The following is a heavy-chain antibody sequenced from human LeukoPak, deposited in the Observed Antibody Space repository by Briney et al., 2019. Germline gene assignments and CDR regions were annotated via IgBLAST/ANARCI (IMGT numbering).Heavy chain of an antibody. V-gene: IGHV3-13*01. CDR3: ARGVGTYYDFWSGYYLPYYYYGMDV. CDR2: IGTAGDT. CDR1: GFTFSSYD. D-gene: IGHD3-3*01. J-gene: IGHJ6*02. Sequence: PGGSLRLSCAASGFTFSSYDMHWVRHATGKGLEWVSAIGTAGDTYYPGSVKGRFTISRENAKNSLYLQMNSLRAGDTAVYYCARGVGTYYDFWSGYYLPYYYYGMDVWGQGTTVTVSS.